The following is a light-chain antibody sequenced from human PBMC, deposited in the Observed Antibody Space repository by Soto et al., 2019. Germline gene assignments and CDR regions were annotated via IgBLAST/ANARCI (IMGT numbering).Light chain of an antibody. V-gene: IGKV3-20*01. Sequence: EIVLTQSPGTPSLSPGERATLSCRASQSVSSIYLAWYQQKPGQAPRLLIYGVSSSATGIPDRFSGSGSGTDFTLTISRLEPEDFPVYYCQHYGSSRWTFGQGTKVES. CDR2: GVS. J-gene: IGKJ1*01. CDR3: QHYGSSRWT. CDR1: QSVSSIY.